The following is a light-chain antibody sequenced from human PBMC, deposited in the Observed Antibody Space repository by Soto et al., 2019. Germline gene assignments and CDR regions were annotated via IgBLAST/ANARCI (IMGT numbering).Light chain of an antibody. V-gene: IGKV3-20*01. CDR1: QSVSSSY. CDR2: GAS. J-gene: IGKJ4*01. CDR3: QQYGHSPALN. Sequence: EIVLTQSPGTLSLSPGERATLSCRASQSVSSSYLAWYQQKPGQAPRLLIYGASSRATGIPDRFSGSGSGTDFTLTISRLEPEDFAVYHCQQYGHSPALNFGGGTKVEIK.